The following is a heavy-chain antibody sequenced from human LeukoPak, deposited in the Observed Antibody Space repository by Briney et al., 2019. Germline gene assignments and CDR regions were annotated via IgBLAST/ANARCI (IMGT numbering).Heavy chain of an antibody. CDR2: INHSGST. Sequence: PSETLSLTCAVYGGSFSGYYWSWIRQPPGKGLEWIGEINHSGSTNYNLSLKSRVTISVDTSKNQFSLKLSSVTAADTAVYYCARGLSDTAMVTLPYYYGMDVWGQGTTVTVSS. V-gene: IGHV4-34*01. CDR1: GGSFSGYY. CDR3: ARGLSDTAMVTLPYYYGMDV. J-gene: IGHJ6*02. D-gene: IGHD5-18*01.